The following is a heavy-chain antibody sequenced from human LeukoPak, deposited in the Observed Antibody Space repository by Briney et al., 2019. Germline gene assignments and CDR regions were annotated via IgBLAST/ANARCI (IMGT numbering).Heavy chain of an antibody. CDR3: ARVQGGGFRTADS. CDR1: GFSFSSYG. D-gene: IGHD1-14*01. V-gene: IGHV3-30*19. CDR2: ILEDGRSQ. Sequence: GGSLRLSCAGSGFSFSSYGMHWVRQAPGKGLDWVAVILEDGRSQHYADSVKGRFSISRDNSENTLFLQMNSLRGEDTAMYYCARVQGGGFRTADSWGQGTLVTVSS. J-gene: IGHJ4*02.